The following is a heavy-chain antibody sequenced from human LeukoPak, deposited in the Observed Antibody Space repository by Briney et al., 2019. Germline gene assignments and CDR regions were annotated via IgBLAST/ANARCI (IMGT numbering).Heavy chain of an antibody. V-gene: IGHV3-23*01. Sequence: GGSLRLSCAASGFTFNNYAMSWVRQAPGKGLEWVSVISTSGGNTCYADSVKGRFTISRDNSKTTLYLQMNSLRAEDTAVYYCARGSSSSGWVPYYGMDVWGQGTTVTVSS. D-gene: IGHD6-19*01. CDR2: ISTSGGNT. CDR3: ARGSSSSGWVPYYGMDV. J-gene: IGHJ6*02. CDR1: GFTFNNYA.